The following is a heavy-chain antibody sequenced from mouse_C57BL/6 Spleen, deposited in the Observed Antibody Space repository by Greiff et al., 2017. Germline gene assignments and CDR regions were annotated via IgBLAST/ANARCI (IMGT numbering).Heavy chain of an antibody. J-gene: IGHJ3*01. CDR3: ASAGTGFAY. D-gene: IGHD4-1*01. CDR2: IYPGDGDT. Sequence: VQLQQSGPELVKPGASVKISCTASGYAFSSSWMNWVKQRPEKGLEWIGRIYPGDGDTNYNGKFKGKATLTADKSSSTAYMQLSSLTSEDSAVYFCASAGTGFAYWGQGTLVTVSA. V-gene: IGHV1-82*01. CDR1: GYAFSSSW.